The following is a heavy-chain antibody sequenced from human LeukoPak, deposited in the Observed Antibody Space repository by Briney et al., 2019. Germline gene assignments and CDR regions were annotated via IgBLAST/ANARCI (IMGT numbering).Heavy chain of an antibody. CDR1: GFAFINYG. Sequence: SGGSLRLSCAASGFAFINYGMSWVRQAPGKGLEWVSAISGSGGTTYYADSVKGRFTISRDNSKNTLYLQMNSLRAEDTAVYYCAKGAAGKYFDYWGQGTLVTVSS. CDR2: ISGSGGTT. V-gene: IGHV3-23*01. CDR3: AKGAAGKYFDY. D-gene: IGHD6-13*01. J-gene: IGHJ4*02.